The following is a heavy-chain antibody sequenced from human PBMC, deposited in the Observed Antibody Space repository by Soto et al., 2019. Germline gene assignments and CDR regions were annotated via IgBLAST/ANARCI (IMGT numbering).Heavy chain of an antibody. J-gene: IGHJ4*02. CDR1: GGSVDSGNHY. CDR3: ARDMGSAMTTRIFDH. V-gene: IGHV4-30-4*01. CDR2: IYYGEST. Sequence: QVLVQESGPGLVKPSQTQTLSCTVSGGSVDSGNHYWNWIRQPPGKGVEWIGYIYYGESTYYNPSLKSRPTISVDTSQSRFSLRLTSVTAADTAVYYCARDMGSAMTTRIFDHWGQGTLVTVSS. D-gene: IGHD4-17*01.